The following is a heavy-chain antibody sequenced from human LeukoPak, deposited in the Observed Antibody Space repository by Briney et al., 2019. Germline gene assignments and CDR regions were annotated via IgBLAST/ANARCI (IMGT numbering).Heavy chain of an antibody. Sequence: GGSLRLSCAASGFTFSTYAMHWVRQAPGKGLEWVAVISNDATRKYYADSVKGRSTISRDNSENTLYLQMNSLRAEDTAVYYCAKDMNTVTTTFDYWGQGTLVTVSS. CDR2: ISNDATRK. J-gene: IGHJ4*02. CDR3: AKDMNTVTTTFDY. D-gene: IGHD4-17*01. CDR1: GFTFSTYA. V-gene: IGHV3-30*18.